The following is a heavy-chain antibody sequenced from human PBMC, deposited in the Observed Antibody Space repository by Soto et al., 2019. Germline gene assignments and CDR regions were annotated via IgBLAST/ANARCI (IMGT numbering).Heavy chain of an antibody. D-gene: IGHD7-27*01. CDR2: INPSGGST. J-gene: IGHJ6*02. Sequence: ASVKVSCKASGYTFTSYYMHWVRQAPGQGLEWMGIINPSGGSTSYEQKFQGRVTMTRDTSTSTVYMELSSLRSEDTAVYYCARDPQLTGYYYYGMDVWGQGTTVTVSS. V-gene: IGHV1-46*01. CDR1: GYTFTSYY. CDR3: ARDPQLTGYYYYGMDV.